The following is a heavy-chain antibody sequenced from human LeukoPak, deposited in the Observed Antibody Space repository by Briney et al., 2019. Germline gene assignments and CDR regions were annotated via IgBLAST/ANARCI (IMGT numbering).Heavy chain of an antibody. J-gene: IGHJ5*02. D-gene: IGHD3-3*01. CDR3: ARGAVFGGNWFDP. Sequence: ASVKVSCKASGYTFTGYYIHWVRQAPGQGLEWMGRINPNSGDTNYAQKFQGRVTMTRDTSISTVYMELSRLRFGDTAVYYCARGAVFGGNWFDPWGQGTLVTVSS. CDR2: INPNSGDT. V-gene: IGHV1-2*02. CDR1: GYTFTGYY.